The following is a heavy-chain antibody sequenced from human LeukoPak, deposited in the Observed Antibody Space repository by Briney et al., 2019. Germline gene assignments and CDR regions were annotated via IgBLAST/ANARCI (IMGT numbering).Heavy chain of an antibody. Sequence: GASVKVSCKASGYTFTGYYMHWVRQAPGQGLEWMGRINPNSGGTNYAQKFQGRVTMTRDTSISTAYMELSRLRSDDTAVYYCARGMGDGSGWPYYYYYYMDVWGKGTTVAVSS. D-gene: IGHD6-19*01. CDR1: GYTFTGYY. V-gene: IGHV1-2*06. CDR2: INPNSGGT. CDR3: ARGMGDGSGWPYYYYYYMDV. J-gene: IGHJ6*03.